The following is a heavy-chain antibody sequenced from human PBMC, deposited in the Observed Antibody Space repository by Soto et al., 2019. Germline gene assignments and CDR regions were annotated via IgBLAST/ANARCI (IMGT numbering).Heavy chain of an antibody. CDR2: IKQDGSEK. J-gene: IGHJ5*02. V-gene: IGHV3-7*01. Sequence: GGSLRLSCAASGFTFSSYWMSWVRQAPGKGLEWVANIKQDGSEKYYVDSVKGRFTISRDNAKNSLYLQMNSLRAEDTAVYYCARDRHGDYVTYNWFDPWGQGTLVTVSS. CDR3: ARDRHGDYVTYNWFDP. CDR1: GFTFSSYW. D-gene: IGHD4-17*01.